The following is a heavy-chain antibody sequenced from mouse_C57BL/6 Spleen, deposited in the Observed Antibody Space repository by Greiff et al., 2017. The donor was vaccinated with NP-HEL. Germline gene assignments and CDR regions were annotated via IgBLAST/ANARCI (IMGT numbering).Heavy chain of an antibody. CDR3: ARTDYYGSSSYGYFDV. J-gene: IGHJ1*03. V-gene: IGHV1-64*01. D-gene: IGHD1-1*01. CDR2: IHPNSGST. Sequence: VQLQQSGAELVKPGASVKLSCKASGYTFTSYWMHWVKQRPGQGLEWIGMIHPNSGSTNYNEKFKSKATLTVDKSSSTAYMQLSSLTSEDSAVYYWARTDYYGSSSYGYFDVWGTGTTVTVAS. CDR1: GYTFTSYW.